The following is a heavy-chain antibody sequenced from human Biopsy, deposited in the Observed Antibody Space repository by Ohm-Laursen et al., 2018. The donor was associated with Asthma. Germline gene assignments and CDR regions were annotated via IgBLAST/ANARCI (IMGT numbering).Heavy chain of an antibody. J-gene: IGHJ1*01. D-gene: IGHD4/OR15-4a*01. CDR3: ARHGPTNYRLDS. CDR1: GGSISSRPSY. Sequence: SETLSLTCTFSGGSISSRPSYWGWLRQPPGKGLEWIASFSASGTSYFNASLKSRVTTSVDMSKDQLSLRLTSVTAADTAVYFCARHGPTNYRLDSWGQGSLVIVSS. V-gene: IGHV4-39*01. CDR2: FSASGTS.